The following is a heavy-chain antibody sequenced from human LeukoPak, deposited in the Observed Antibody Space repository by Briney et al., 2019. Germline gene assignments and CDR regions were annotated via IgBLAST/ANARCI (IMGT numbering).Heavy chain of an antibody. J-gene: IGHJ6*02. V-gene: IGHV3-74*01. CDR2: INSDGSAT. Sequence: GGSLRLSCAVSGFTFSSSWMNWVRQAPGKGLVWVSRINSDGSATNYADSVKGRFTISRDNAKNSLYLQMNSLRAEDTAVYYCAREASIAARDYYGMDVWGQGTTVTVSS. D-gene: IGHD6-6*01. CDR1: GFTFSSSW. CDR3: AREASIAARDYYGMDV.